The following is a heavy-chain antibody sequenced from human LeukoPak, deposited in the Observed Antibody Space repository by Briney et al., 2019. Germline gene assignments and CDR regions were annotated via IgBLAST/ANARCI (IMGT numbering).Heavy chain of an antibody. Sequence: PGGSLRLSCAASGFTVSSNYMSWVRQAPGKGLEWVSVIYSGGSTYYADSVKGRFTISRDNSKNTLYLQMNSLRAEDTAVYYCAKDPYYDFWSGYPHYYYYGMDVWGQGTTVTVSS. V-gene: IGHV3-53*01. CDR3: AKDPYYDFWSGYPHYYYYGMDV. J-gene: IGHJ6*02. CDR1: GFTVSSNY. D-gene: IGHD3-3*01. CDR2: IYSGGST.